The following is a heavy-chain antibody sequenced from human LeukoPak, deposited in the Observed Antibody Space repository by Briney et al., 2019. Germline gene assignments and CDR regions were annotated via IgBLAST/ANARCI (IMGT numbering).Heavy chain of an antibody. V-gene: IGHV1-18*01. D-gene: IGHD6-13*01. CDR3: ERAASKQQLVRAFDY. CDR1: GYTFTSYG. CDR2: ISAYNGNT. Sequence: ASVKVSCKASGYTFTSYGISWVRQAPGQGLEWMGSISAYNGNTNYAQKLQGRVTMTTDTSTSTAYMELRSLRSDDTAVSYCERAASKQQLVRAFDYWGQGNPVTVSS. J-gene: IGHJ4*02.